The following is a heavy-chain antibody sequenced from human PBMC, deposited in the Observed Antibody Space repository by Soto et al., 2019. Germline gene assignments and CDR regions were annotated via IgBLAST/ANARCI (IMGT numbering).Heavy chain of an antibody. V-gene: IGHV6-1*01. CDR3: TRQFGNYFGV. D-gene: IGHD1-26*01. J-gene: IGHJ6*02. CDR2: TYYRSKWYT. CDR1: GDSVSTNIAA. Sequence: QTLSLTCAISGDSVSTNIAAWHWVRQSPSRGLEWLGRTYYRSKWYTDYVASVNTRMNINPDTSKNQFSLQLNSVTPEDTAVYYCTRQFGNYFGVWGQGTTVTVSS.